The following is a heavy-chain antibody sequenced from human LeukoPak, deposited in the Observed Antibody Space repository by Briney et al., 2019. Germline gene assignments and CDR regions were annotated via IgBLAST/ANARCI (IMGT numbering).Heavy chain of an antibody. CDR2: MYTGGTT. CDR3: AKDEATSGGGLAS. CDR1: GFTVSGTH. Sequence: PGGSLRLSCAASGFTVSGTHMSWVRQAPGKGLEWVAAMYTGGTTYYADSVTGRFTISRDNSKNTLYLHMNSLRAEDTAVYYCAKDEATSGGGLASRGQGTLVSVSS. D-gene: IGHD3-16*01. V-gene: IGHV3-53*01. J-gene: IGHJ4*02.